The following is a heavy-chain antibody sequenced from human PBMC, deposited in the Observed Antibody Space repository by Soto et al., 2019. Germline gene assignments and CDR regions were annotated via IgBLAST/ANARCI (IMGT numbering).Heavy chain of an antibody. CDR2: ILPFFRAP. CDR1: GGAFSDYA. CDR3: ASWLKGPDIGNYYYGMDV. V-gene: IGHV1-69*12. J-gene: IGHJ6*02. D-gene: IGHD2-15*01. Sequence: QVQLVQSGAEVKKPGSSVKVSCKASGGAFSDYAFSWVRQAPGQGLAWLGGILPFFRAPDYAQKFQGRVTITADEFTRTAYMEMNSMRSEDTDVYYCASWLKGPDIGNYYYGMDVWGQGTTVTVS.